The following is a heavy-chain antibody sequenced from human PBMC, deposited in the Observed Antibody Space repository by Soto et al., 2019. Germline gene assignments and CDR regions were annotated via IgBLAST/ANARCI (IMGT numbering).Heavy chain of an antibody. CDR3: AKMPDGVNSNSPYC. D-gene: IGHD1-1*01. CDR2: TGGGIGP. Sequence: EVQLLESGGGMVQPGESLKLACAASGFPFTNYAMSWVRQAPGKGLEWVSTTGGGIGPYYADSVKGRFTISRDNPRSTLYLEMNSLRAEDTAIYYCAKMPDGVNSNSPYCWGPGTLVTVSS. J-gene: IGHJ4*02. V-gene: IGHV3-23*01. CDR1: GFPFTNYA.